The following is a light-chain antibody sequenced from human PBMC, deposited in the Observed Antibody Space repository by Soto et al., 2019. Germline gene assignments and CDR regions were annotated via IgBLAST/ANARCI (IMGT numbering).Light chain of an antibody. V-gene: IGLV2-14*03. Sequence: QSALTQPASVSGSPGQSITISCTGTNSDVGGYNFVSWYQQHPGRAPKLMIYDVINRPSGVSNRFSGSKSGNTASLTISGLQAEDEADYYCSSYTTSSTLVFGTGTKLTVL. J-gene: IGLJ1*01. CDR3: SSYTTSSTLV. CDR1: NSDVGGYNF. CDR2: DVI.